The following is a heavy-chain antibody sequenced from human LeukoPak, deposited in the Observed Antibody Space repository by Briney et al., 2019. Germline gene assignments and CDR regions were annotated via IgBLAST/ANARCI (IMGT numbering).Heavy chain of an antibody. J-gene: IGHJ2*01. Sequence: ASVKVSCKASGYTFTSYGISWVRQAPGQGLEWMGWISAYNGNTNYAQKLQGRVTMTTDTSTSTAYMELRSLRSDDTAVYYCASSSVTSPYWYFDLWGRGPLVTVSS. CDR3: ASSSVTSPYWYFDL. V-gene: IGHV1-18*04. CDR1: GYTFTSYG. CDR2: ISAYNGNT. D-gene: IGHD5-18*01.